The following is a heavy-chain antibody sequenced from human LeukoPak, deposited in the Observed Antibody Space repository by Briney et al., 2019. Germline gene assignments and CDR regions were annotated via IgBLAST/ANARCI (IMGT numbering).Heavy chain of an antibody. Sequence: GGSLRLSCAASGFTFSDYYMSWIRQAPGKGLEWVSYISSSGNTMYYADSVKGRFTISRDNAKNSLYLQVSGLRAEDTAVYYCARGAGRLADYWGQGTLVTVSS. D-gene: IGHD6-19*01. V-gene: IGHV3-11*01. CDR1: GFTFSDYY. CDR2: ISSSGNTM. J-gene: IGHJ4*02. CDR3: ARGAGRLADY.